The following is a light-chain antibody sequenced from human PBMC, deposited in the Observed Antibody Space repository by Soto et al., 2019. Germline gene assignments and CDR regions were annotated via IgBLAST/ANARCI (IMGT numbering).Light chain of an antibody. V-gene: IGKV1-5*01. CDR3: QQYNSYPWT. Sequence: DIQMTQSPSTLSASVGDRVTITCRASQSISSWLAWYQQKPGKAPKLLIYDASSLESGVPSRFSGSGSGTEFTLTISSLQPDDFATYYCQQYNSYPWTFGKGPRWISN. CDR2: DAS. J-gene: IGKJ1*01. CDR1: QSISSW.